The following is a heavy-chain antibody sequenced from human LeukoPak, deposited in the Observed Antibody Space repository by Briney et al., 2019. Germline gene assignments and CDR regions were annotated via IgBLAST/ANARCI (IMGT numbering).Heavy chain of an antibody. D-gene: IGHD5-12*01. J-gene: IGHJ6*03. Sequence: SETLSLTCTVSGGSISSYYWGWIRQPPGKGLEWIGYIYYSGSTNYNPSLKSRVTISVDTSKNQFSLKLSSVTAADTAVYYCASSGHTSWVGFYYYYMDVWGKGTTVTVSS. V-gene: IGHV4-59*01. CDR2: IYYSGST. CDR1: GGSISSYY. CDR3: ASSGHTSWVGFYYYYMDV.